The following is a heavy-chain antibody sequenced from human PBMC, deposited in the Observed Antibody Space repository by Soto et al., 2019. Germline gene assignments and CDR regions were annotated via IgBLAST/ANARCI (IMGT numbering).Heavy chain of an antibody. Sequence: ASVKVSCKASGGTFSSYAISWVRQAPGQGLEWMGGIIPIFGTANYAQKFQGRVTITADESTSTAYMELSSLRSEDTAVYYCARGPYYDILTGYSPVYYYGMDGWGQGTTVTVSS. V-gene: IGHV1-69*13. D-gene: IGHD3-9*01. CDR2: IIPIFGTA. J-gene: IGHJ6*02. CDR3: ARGPYYDILTGYSPVYYYGMDG. CDR1: GGTFSSYA.